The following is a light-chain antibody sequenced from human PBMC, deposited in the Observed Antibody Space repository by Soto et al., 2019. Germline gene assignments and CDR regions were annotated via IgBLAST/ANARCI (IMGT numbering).Light chain of an antibody. J-gene: IGLJ1*01. V-gene: IGLV2-11*01. Sequence: QSALTQPRSVSGSPGQSVTISCTGTSSDVGGYKYVSWYQQHPGKAPKLMIYEVSNRPSGVSNRFSGSKSGNTASLTISGLQADDEADYYCNSYAGDIIRFVFGTGTKGTVL. CDR2: EVS. CDR3: NSYAGDIIRFV. CDR1: SSDVGGYKY.